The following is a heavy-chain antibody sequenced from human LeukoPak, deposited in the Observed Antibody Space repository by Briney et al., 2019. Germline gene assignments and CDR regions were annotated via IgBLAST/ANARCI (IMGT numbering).Heavy chain of an antibody. CDR1: GFTFSNYA. D-gene: IGHD6-19*01. CDR3: VKVAVAVAGMYFDY. Sequence: GGSLRLSCSASGFTFSNYALHWVRQAPGKGLEYVSAISSNGGSTYYADSVKGRFSISRDNSKNTLYLQMSSLRPEDTAVYYCVKVAVAVAGMYFDYWGQGTLVTVSS. V-gene: IGHV3-64D*09. CDR2: ISSNGGST. J-gene: IGHJ4*02.